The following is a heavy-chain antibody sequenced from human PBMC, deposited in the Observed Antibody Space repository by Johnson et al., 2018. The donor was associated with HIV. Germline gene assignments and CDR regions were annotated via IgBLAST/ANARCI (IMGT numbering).Heavy chain of an antibody. D-gene: IGHD4-23*01. V-gene: IGHV3-13*01. CDR2: FGTAGDT. CDR3: TTDLPGGYYGGNWTYDAFDI. J-gene: IGHJ3*02. CDR1: GFTFSSYD. Sequence: VQLVESGGGLVQPGGSLRLSCAASGFTFSSYDMHWVRQVRGKGLEWVSCFGTAGDTYYAGSVKGRFTISSDNAKNSRYLQMNSLKTECTAVYYCTTDLPGGYYGGNWTYDAFDIWGQGTMVTVSS.